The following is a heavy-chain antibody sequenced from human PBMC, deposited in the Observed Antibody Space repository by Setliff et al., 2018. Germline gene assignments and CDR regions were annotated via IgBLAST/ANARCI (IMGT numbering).Heavy chain of an antibody. CDR1: GGSIRNEGYY. CDR3: ARDLGQRLSTYYFDS. Sequence: TLSLTCTVSGGSIRNEGYYWNWIRQPAGQGLEWIGRIHTSGTTNYNPALNSRVTMSMDTSKNHFSLSLKSVTAADTAVYYCARDLGQRLSTYYFDSWGQGAPVTVSS. CDR2: IHTSGTT. J-gene: IGHJ4*02. D-gene: IGHD6-25*01. V-gene: IGHV4-61*02.